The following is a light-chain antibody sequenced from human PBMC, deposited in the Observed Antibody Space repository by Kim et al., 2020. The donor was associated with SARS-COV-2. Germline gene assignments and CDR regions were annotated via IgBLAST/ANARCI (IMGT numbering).Light chain of an antibody. CDR3: SSYTSSKTWV. Sequence: GQSITNSCTGTKSDIGGYNYVSWYPQRPGKAPKLMIYDVTKRPSGVSNRFSGSKSGNTASLTISGLQADDEADYYCSSYTSSKTWVFGGGTQLTVL. CDR2: DVT. J-gene: IGLJ3*02. V-gene: IGLV2-14*03. CDR1: KSDIGGYNY.